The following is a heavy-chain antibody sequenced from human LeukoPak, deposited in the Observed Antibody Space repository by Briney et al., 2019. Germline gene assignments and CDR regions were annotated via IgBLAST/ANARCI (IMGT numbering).Heavy chain of an antibody. CDR1: GFTFSSYS. D-gene: IGHD2-21*01. CDR2: ISSSSSYI. V-gene: IGHV3-21*01. Sequence: EGSLRLSCAASGFTFSSYSMNWVRQAPGKGLEWVSSISSSSSYIYYADSVKGRFTISRDNAKNSLYLQMNSLRAEDTAVYYCARASNCGGDCYYFDYWGQGTLVTVSS. CDR3: ARASNCGGDCYYFDY. J-gene: IGHJ4*02.